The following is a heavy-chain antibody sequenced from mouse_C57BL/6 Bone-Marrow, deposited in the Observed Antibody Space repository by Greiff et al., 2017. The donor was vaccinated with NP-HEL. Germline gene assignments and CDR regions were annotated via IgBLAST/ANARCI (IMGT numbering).Heavy chain of an antibody. CDR2: ISYDGSN. V-gene: IGHV3-6*01. Sequence: EVQLQQSGPGLVKPSQSLSLTCSVTGYSITSGYYWNWIRQSPGNKREWMGYISYDGSNNYNPSLKNRITITSDTSKTQFFLKLNSVTTEDTSTYYSAREGLFLLYYWYFDVWGTGTTVTVSS. CDR3: AREGLFLLYYWYFDV. D-gene: IGHD2-1*01. CDR1: GYSITSGYY. J-gene: IGHJ1*03.